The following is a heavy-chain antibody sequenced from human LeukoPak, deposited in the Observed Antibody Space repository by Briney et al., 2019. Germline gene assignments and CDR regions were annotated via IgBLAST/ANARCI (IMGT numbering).Heavy chain of an antibody. J-gene: IGHJ4*02. CDR3: AKDSCSSTSCYYFDY. V-gene: IGHV3-30*02. CDR2: IRYDGSNK. CDR1: GFTFSNYG. Sequence: GGSLRLSCAASGFTFSNYGIHWVRQAPGKGLEWVAFIRYDGSNKYYAESVKGRFTISRDNTLYLQMNSLRAEDTAVYYCAKDSCSSTSCYYFDYWGQGTLVTVSS. D-gene: IGHD2-2*01.